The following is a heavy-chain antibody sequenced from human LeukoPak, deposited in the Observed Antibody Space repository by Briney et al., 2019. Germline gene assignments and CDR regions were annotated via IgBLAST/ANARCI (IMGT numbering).Heavy chain of an antibody. Sequence: GGSLRLSCAASGFTFSSYAMSWVRQAPGKGVEWGSAISGSGGSTYYADSVKGRFTISRDNSKNTLYLQMNSLRAEDTAVYYCAKDPPCASGWSGPYVDYWGQGTLVTVSS. V-gene: IGHV3-23*01. CDR2: ISGSGGST. D-gene: IGHD6-13*01. CDR1: GFTFSSYA. CDR3: AKDPPCASGWSGPYVDY. J-gene: IGHJ4*02.